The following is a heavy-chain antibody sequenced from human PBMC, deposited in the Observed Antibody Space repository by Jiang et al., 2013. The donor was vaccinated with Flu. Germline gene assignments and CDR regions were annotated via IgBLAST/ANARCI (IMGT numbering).Heavy chain of an antibody. CDR2: IRYDGTNK. J-gene: IGHJ4*02. CDR3: AKARDSNNWYDSLDY. V-gene: IGHV3-30*02. CDR1: GFSFSHYG. Sequence: GGGVVQPWGSLRLSCAASGFSFSHYGMHWVRQAPGKGLEWLAFIRYDGTNKYDADSVKGRFTISRDNSQNTLYLQMNSLRAEDTALYYCAKARDSNNWYDSLDYWGQGTLVTVSS. D-gene: IGHD1-1*01.